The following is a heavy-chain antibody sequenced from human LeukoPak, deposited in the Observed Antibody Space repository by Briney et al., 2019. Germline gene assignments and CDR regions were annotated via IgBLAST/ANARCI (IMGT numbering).Heavy chain of an antibody. CDR2: IYYSGST. D-gene: IGHD2-2*01. Sequence: PSETLSLTCTVSGGSISSGDYYWSWIRQPPGKGLEWIGYIYYSGSTYYNPSLKSRVTISVDTSKNQFSLKLSSVTAADTAVYYCARESAGVVVPAAGAHDAFDIWGQGTMVTVSS. V-gene: IGHV4-30-4*08. CDR3: ARESAGVVVPAAGAHDAFDI. J-gene: IGHJ3*02. CDR1: GGSISSGDYY.